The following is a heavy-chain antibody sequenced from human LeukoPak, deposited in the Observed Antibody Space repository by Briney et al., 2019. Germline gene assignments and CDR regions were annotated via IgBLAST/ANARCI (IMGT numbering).Heavy chain of an antibody. V-gene: IGHV4-30-4*08. Sequence: SQTLSLTCTVSGGSISSGDYYWSWIRQPPGKGLEWIGYIYCSGSTYYNPSLKSRVTISVDTSKNQFSLKLSSVTAADTSVYYCARDLITRVRGVIPHSDYWGQGTLVTVSS. CDR2: IYCSGST. D-gene: IGHD3-10*01. CDR1: GGSISSGDYY. CDR3: ARDLITRVRGVIPHSDY. J-gene: IGHJ4*02.